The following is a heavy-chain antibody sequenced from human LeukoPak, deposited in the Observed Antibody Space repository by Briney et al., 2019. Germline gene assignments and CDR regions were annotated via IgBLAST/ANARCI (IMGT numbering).Heavy chain of an antibody. Sequence: GGSLRLSCVASGFTFRSYAMNWVRQAPGKGLEWVSGISESGVGTNYADSVKGRCTTSRDNSKNTLYLQMNSLRGEDTAVYYCAKVRVGATIDDWGQGTLVTVSS. D-gene: IGHD1-26*01. CDR1: GFTFRSYA. CDR2: ISESGVGT. J-gene: IGHJ4*02. V-gene: IGHV3-23*01. CDR3: AKVRVGATIDD.